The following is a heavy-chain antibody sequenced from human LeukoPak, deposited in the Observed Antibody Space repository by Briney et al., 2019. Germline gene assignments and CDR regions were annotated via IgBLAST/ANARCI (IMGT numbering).Heavy chain of an antibody. CDR2: ISYDATRK. CDR3: ARAGDVIVEEYSDF. D-gene: IGHD2-15*01. Sequence: PGGSLRLSCAASGFNFSAYAMHWVRQAPGRGLEWVTLISYDATRKSYGDSVQGRFTISRDNAKNTVYLQMNSLRSEDTAVYYCARAGDVIVEEYSDFWGQGTLVTVSS. V-gene: IGHV3-30-3*01. J-gene: IGHJ4*02. CDR1: GFNFSAYA.